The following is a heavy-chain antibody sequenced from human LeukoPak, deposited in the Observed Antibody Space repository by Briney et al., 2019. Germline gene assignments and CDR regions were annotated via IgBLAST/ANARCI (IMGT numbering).Heavy chain of an antibody. CDR1: GDSVSSNSAA. D-gene: IGHD3-9*01. CDR3: ARALRYFDWLRPRGAFDI. Sequence: SQTLSLTCAISGDSVSSNSAAWNWIRQSPSRGLEWLGRTYYRSKWYNDYAVSVKSRITINPDTSKNQFSLQLNSVTPEDTAVYYCARALRYFDWLRPRGAFDIWGQGTMVTVSS. CDR2: TYYRSKWYN. V-gene: IGHV6-1*01. J-gene: IGHJ3*02.